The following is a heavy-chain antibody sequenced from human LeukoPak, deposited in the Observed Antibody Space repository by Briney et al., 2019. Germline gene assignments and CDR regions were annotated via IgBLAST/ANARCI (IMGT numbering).Heavy chain of an antibody. Sequence: GASVKVSCTASGYTFTSYGISWVRQAPGQGLEWMGWISAYNGNTNYAQKLQGRVTMTTDTSTSTAYMELRSLRSDDTAVYYCARGVYSYGSDAFDIWGQGTMVTVSP. CDR3: ARGVYSYGSDAFDI. D-gene: IGHD5-18*01. J-gene: IGHJ3*02. V-gene: IGHV1-18*01. CDR1: GYTFTSYG. CDR2: ISAYNGNT.